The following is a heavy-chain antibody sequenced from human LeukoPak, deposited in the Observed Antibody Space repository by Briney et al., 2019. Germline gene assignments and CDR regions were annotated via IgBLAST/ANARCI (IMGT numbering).Heavy chain of an antibody. Sequence: GGSLRLSCAASGFTFSTYSMNWVRQAPGKGLEWVSSISSSSSYIYYADSVKGRFTISRDNAKNSLCLQMNSLRAEDTAMYYCARDHELYCSGGSCSRMDVWGKGTTVTISS. J-gene: IGHJ6*03. V-gene: IGHV3-21*01. D-gene: IGHD2-15*01. CDR1: GFTFSTYS. CDR3: ARDHELYCSGGSCSRMDV. CDR2: ISSSSSYI.